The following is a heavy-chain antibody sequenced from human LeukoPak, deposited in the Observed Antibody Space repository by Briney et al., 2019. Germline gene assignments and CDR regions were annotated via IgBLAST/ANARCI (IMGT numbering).Heavy chain of an antibody. J-gene: IGHJ4*01. CDR2: MSYDGTNE. D-gene: IGHD2-15*01. V-gene: IGHV3-30*18. Sequence: PGRSLRLACAASGFIFSGSVMHWVRQAPGKGLEWVAIMSYDGTNENYGDSVKRRFTISRDNSKNTLYLHMNSLRHDDTAVYYCAKDSGGSVLEDWGHGSLVIVSS. CDR3: AKDSGGSVLED. CDR1: GFIFSGSV.